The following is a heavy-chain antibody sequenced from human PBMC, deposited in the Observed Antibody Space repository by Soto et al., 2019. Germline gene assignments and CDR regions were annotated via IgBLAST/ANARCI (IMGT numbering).Heavy chain of an antibody. Sequence: GGSLRLSCAASGFNVGAFAVNWVRQAPGKGLEWVSGISVSDAFIYYADSVRGRFSISRDASENILYLQMNSLRVDDTALYYCTRETVAGVTGLDYWGPGTLVTVSS. J-gene: IGHJ4*02. V-gene: IGHV3-23*01. D-gene: IGHD1-20*01. CDR1: GFNVGAFA. CDR2: ISVSDAFI. CDR3: TRETVAGVTGLDY.